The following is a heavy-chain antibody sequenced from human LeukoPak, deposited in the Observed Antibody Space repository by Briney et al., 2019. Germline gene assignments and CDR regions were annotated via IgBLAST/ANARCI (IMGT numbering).Heavy chain of an antibody. CDR1: GFTFSSYS. D-gene: IGHD2/OR15-2a*01. CDR2: FTTNGYI. Sequence: GGSLRLSCAASGFTFSSYSMNWVRQAPGKGLEWISSFTTNGYIYYADSVKGRFTISRDNAKNSLYLQMNSLRAEDTAVYYCAGAFPLIDYWGQGTLVTVSS. J-gene: IGHJ4*02. V-gene: IGHV3-21*01. CDR3: AGAFPLIDY.